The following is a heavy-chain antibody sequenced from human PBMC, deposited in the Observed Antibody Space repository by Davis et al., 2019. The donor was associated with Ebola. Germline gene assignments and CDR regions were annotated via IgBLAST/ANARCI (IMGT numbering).Heavy chain of an antibody. CDR2: IVVGSGST. CDR3: AASAGTVGKFDF. V-gene: IGHV1-58*02. D-gene: IGHD1-14*01. J-gene: IGHJ4*02. Sequence: AASVKVSCKASGFTFSSSGMQWVRQARGQRLEWMGGIVVGSGSTTYAQKFRERLTMTRDISTSTAYMELSSLRFEDTAVYYCAASAGTVGKFDFWGQGTLVTVSS. CDR1: GFTFSSSG.